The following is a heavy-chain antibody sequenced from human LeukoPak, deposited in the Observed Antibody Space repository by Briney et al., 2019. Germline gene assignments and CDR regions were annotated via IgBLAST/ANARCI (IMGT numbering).Heavy chain of an antibody. V-gene: IGHV4-38-2*02. CDR3: ARDVKGYYYGSGIDF. CDR1: GYSINSGYY. D-gene: IGHD3-10*01. Sequence: SETLSLTCIVSGYSINSGYYWGWIRQPPGKGLEWIGNIHHSGSTYYNPSLKSRVTISVDTSNNHFSLKLTSVTAADTAVYYRARDVKGYYYGSGIDFWGQGTLVTVSS. J-gene: IGHJ4*02. CDR2: IHHSGST.